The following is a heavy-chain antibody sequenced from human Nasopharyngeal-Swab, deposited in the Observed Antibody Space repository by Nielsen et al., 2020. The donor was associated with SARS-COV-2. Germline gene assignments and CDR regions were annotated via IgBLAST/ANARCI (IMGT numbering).Heavy chain of an antibody. CDR2: VSTYNGHT. Sequence: SVNVSCKASGYTFTSYGFFWVRQAPGHGLEWMGWVSTYNGHTKYAQKFQGRVSMTTDTSTSTAYMELRSLRSGDTAVYYCVRERGYCSSISCQRDAYGGQGTLVTVSS. V-gene: IGHV1-18*04. D-gene: IGHD2-2*01. CDR1: GYTFTSYG. J-gene: IGHJ4*02. CDR3: VRERGYCSSISCQRDAY.